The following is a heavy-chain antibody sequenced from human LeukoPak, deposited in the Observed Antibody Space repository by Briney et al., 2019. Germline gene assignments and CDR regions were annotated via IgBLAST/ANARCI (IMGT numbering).Heavy chain of an antibody. Sequence: PSETLSLTCAVSGYSISSGYYWGWIRQPPAKGLEWIGSIYHSGSTYYNPSLKSRVTISVDTSKNQFSLKLSSVTAADTAVYYCARRRRNGDYGYWGQGTLVTVSS. CDR1: GYSISSGYY. J-gene: IGHJ4*02. CDR2: IYHSGST. D-gene: IGHD4-17*01. CDR3: ARRRRNGDYGY. V-gene: IGHV4-38-2*01.